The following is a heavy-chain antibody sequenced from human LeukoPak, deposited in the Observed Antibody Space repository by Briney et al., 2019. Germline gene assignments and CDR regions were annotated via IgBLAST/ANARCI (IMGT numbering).Heavy chain of an antibody. CDR3: VTPPN. CDR2: IKGINAGGTT. CDR1: GFDFSDAW. Sequence: PGGSLRLSCAASGFDFSDAWMTWVRQAPGKGPEYIARIKGINAGGTTDYAAPVKGRFTISRDDSKNTLYLDMNSLEVEDTPVYYCVTPPNWGQGTLVTVSS. J-gene: IGHJ4*02. V-gene: IGHV3-15*01.